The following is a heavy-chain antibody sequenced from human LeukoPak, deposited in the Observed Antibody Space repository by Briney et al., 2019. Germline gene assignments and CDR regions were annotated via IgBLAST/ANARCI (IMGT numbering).Heavy chain of an antibody. D-gene: IGHD6-6*01. CDR2: IYYSGST. J-gene: IGHJ1*01. CDR1: GGSISSYY. CDR3: ASSIAAAEYFQH. V-gene: IGHV4-59*01. Sequence: SETLSLTCTVSGGSISSYYWSWIRQPPGKGLEWTGYIYYSGSTNYNPSLKSRVTISVDTSKNQFSLKLSSVTAADTAVYYCASSIAAAEYFQHWGQGTLVTVSS.